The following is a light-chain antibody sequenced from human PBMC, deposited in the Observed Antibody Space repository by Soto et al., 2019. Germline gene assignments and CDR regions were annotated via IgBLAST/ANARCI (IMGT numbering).Light chain of an antibody. V-gene: IGKV3-20*01. CDR2: GAS. CDR1: QTISSSY. J-gene: IGKJ1*01. CDR3: QQYGSSGT. Sequence: TQSPSTLSASVGDRVTLSCTASQTISSSYLAWYQQKPGQAPRLLIYGASNRATGIPDRFSGSGSGTDFTLTISRLEPEDFAVYYCQQYGSSGTFGQGTKVDIK.